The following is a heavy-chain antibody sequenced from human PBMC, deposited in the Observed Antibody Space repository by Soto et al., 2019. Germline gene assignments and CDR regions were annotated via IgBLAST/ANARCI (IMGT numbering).Heavy chain of an antibody. Sequence: PSETLSLTCTVSGGSISSYYWSWIRQPPGKGLEWIGYIYYSGSTNYNPSLKIRVTISVDTSKNQFSLKLSSVTAADTAVYYCARPHGGSSGWDNWFDPWGQGTLVTVS. CDR2: IYYSGST. V-gene: IGHV4-59*01. J-gene: IGHJ5*02. D-gene: IGHD6-25*01. CDR3: ARPHGGSSGWDNWFDP. CDR1: GGSISSYY.